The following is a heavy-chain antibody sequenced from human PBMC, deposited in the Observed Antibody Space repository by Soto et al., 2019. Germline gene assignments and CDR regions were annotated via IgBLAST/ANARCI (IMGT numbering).Heavy chain of an antibody. CDR1: GYTFTSYA. Sequence: GSAVKVSCNASGYTFTSYAMHWVRQAPGQRLDWMGWINAGNGNTKYSQKFQGRVTITRDTSASTAYMELSSLRSEDTAVYYCARSTRTVYAISYYYYGMDVWGQGTTVTVSS. D-gene: IGHD2-8*01. CDR2: INAGNGNT. V-gene: IGHV1-3*01. CDR3: ARSTRTVYAISYYYYGMDV. J-gene: IGHJ6*02.